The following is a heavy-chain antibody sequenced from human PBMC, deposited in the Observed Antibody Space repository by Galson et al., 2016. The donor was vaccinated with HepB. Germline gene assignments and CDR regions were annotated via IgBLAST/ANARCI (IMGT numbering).Heavy chain of an antibody. J-gene: IGHJ6*02. V-gene: IGHV4-39*01. CDR3: ARLPIAAAGTRGYYFYGMDV. D-gene: IGHD6-13*01. CDR2: IYYSGRP. Sequence: ETLSLTCTVSGGSISSSSYYWGWIRQPPGKGLEWIGNIYYSGRPYYHPSLKSRVTISVDTSTNQFPLKLRSVPAAATAETYCARLPIAAAGTRGYYFYGMDVWGQGTTVTVSS. CDR1: GGSISSSSYY.